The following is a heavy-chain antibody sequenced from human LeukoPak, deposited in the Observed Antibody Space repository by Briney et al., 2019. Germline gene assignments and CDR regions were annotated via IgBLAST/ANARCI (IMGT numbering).Heavy chain of an antibody. V-gene: IGHV3-30*03. CDR2: ISYDGSKK. J-gene: IGHJ6*02. D-gene: IGHD2-2*02. CDR1: GFTFSSYG. Sequence: GGSLRLSCAASGFTFSSYGMHWVRQAPGKGLEWVAVISYDGSKKYYADSVKGRFTISRDNSKNTLYLQMGSLRAEDMGVYYCARDLYPYPRYGMDVWGQGTTVTVSS. CDR3: ARDLYPYPRYGMDV.